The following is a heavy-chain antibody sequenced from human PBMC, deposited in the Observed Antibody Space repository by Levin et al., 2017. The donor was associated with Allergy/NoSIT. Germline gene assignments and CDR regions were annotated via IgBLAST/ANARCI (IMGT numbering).Heavy chain of an antibody. CDR1: GGTFSSYA. D-gene: IGHD1-1*01. J-gene: IGHJ4*02. CDR3: ARSMMAGTSRMFDY. Sequence: GGSLRLSCKASGGTFSSYAISWVRQAPGQGLEWMGGIIPIFGTANYAQKFQGRVTITADESTSTAYMELSSLRSEDTAVYYCARSMMAGTSRMFDYWGQGTLVTVSS. V-gene: IGHV1-69*01. CDR2: IIPIFGTA.